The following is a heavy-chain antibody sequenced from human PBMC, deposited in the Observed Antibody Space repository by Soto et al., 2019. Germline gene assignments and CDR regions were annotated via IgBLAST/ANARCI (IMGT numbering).Heavy chain of an antibody. J-gene: IGHJ5*02. CDR1: GDSISSYY. Sequence: SETLSLTCTVSGDSISSYYWTWIRQPPGKGLEWIGYIYYSGSTNYNPSLKSRVTISVDTSKNQFSLKLTSVTAADPAVYYCARGVATIGPWGQGTLVTVSS. CDR3: ARGVATIGP. V-gene: IGHV4-59*01. CDR2: IYYSGST. D-gene: IGHD5-12*01.